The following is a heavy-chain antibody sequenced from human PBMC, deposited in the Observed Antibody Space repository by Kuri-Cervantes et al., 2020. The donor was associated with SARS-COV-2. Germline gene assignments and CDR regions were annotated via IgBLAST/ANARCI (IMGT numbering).Heavy chain of an antibody. D-gene: IGHD3-10*01. J-gene: IGHJ6*03. V-gene: IGHV1-69*13. Sequence: SVKVSCKASGGTFSSYAISWVRQAPGQGLEWMGGIIPIFGTANYAQKFQGRVTITADESTSTAYMELSSLRSEDAAVYYCARDASGAYYYYYYMDVWGKGTTVTVSS. CDR2: IIPIFGTA. CDR1: GGTFSSYA. CDR3: ARDASGAYYYYYYMDV.